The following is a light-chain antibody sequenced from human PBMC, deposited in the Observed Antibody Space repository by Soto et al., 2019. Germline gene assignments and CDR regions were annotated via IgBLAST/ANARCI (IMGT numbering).Light chain of an antibody. CDR2: KAS. CDR3: KKNNSFWP. V-gene: IGKV1-5*03. CDR1: QSISSW. Sequence: DIQMTQSPSTLSASVGDRVTITCRASQSISSWLAWYQQKPGKAPKLLIYKASSLESGVPSRFGGGGSGKEFTPTIGSRLPVDFATYYCKKNNSFWPFGKGTRGKI. J-gene: IGKJ1*01.